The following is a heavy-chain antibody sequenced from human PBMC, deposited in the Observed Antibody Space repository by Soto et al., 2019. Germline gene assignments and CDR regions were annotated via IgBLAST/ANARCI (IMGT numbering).Heavy chain of an antibody. D-gene: IGHD2-8*01. CDR3: ARDIESVTAKHFFYYYAMDV. J-gene: IGHJ6*02. Sequence: GASVKVSCKASGFTFSNYGLNWVGQAPGQGREGMGWVSANNGHTNYAQNLQGRVSMTTDTSTSTAYMELRGLTFDDTAVYYCARDIESVTAKHFFYYYAMDVWGQGTTVTVSS. CDR1: GFTFSNYG. V-gene: IGHV1-18*01. CDR2: VSANNGHT.